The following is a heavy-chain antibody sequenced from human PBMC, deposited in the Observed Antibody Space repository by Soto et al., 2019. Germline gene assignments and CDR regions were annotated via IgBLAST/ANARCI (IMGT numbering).Heavy chain of an antibody. CDR2: ISAYNGNT. D-gene: IGHD3-10*01. J-gene: IGHJ5*02. CDR1: CCTLTKNG. V-gene: IGHV1-18*01. CDR3: ARRFMSGGWLDL. Sequence: GSAGKASCKACCCTLTKNGNISGIPAPGQGLEWMGWISAYNGNTNYAQKLQGRVTMTTDTSTSTAYMELRSLRSDDTAVYFFARRFMSGGWLDLWGQGTLVTGSA.